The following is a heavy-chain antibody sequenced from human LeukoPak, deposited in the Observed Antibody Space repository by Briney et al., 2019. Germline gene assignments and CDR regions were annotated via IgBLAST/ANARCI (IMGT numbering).Heavy chain of an antibody. CDR1: GFTFSNAW. Sequence: PGGSLRLSCAASGFTFSNAWMSWVRQAPGKGPEWVSSISSSSSYIYYADSVKGRFTISRDNAKNSLYLQMNSLRAEDTAVYYCARDVETYYYDSSGTPYAFDIWGQGTMVTVSS. D-gene: IGHD3-22*01. CDR3: ARDVETYYYDSSGTPYAFDI. J-gene: IGHJ3*02. V-gene: IGHV3-21*01. CDR2: ISSSSSYI.